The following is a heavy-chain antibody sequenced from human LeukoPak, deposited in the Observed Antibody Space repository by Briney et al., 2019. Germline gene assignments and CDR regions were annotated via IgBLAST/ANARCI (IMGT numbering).Heavy chain of an antibody. CDR2: TRNKARSYTT. Sequence: PGGSLRLSCAVSGFTFSDHYMDWVRQAPGKGLEWVGRTRNKARSYTTEHAASVKGRFTISRDDSKNSLDLQMNSLKTEDTAVYYCARGNDYDWRSIDYWGQGTLVTVSS. D-gene: IGHD4-17*01. CDR1: GFTFSDHY. J-gene: IGHJ4*02. V-gene: IGHV3-72*01. CDR3: ARGNDYDWRSIDY.